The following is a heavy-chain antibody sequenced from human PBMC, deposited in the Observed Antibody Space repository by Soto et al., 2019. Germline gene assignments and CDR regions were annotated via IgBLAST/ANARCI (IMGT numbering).Heavy chain of an antibody. D-gene: IGHD1-1*01. J-gene: IGHJ5*02. Sequence: PAETLCPSCTVFGGSIRIDYWSWVRQIAGEGLELTGSTPRRGKNNYNPSLKTPLTISVDTSKNQFSLKMSSLNSAETACYYCGTGRGGTFNWFDPWGQGTLVTVSS. CDR2: TPRRGKN. CDR3: GTGRGGTFNWFDP. CDR1: GGSIRIDY. V-gene: IGHV4-59*01.